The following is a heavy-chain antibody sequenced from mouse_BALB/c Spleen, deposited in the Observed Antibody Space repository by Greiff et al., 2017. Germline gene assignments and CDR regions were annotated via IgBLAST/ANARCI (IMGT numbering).Heavy chain of an antibody. V-gene: IGHV5-17*02. J-gene: IGHJ3*01. Sequence: EVKLVESGGGLVQPGGSRKLSCAASGFTFSSFGMHWVRQAPEKGLEWVAYISSGSSTIYYADTVKGRFTISRDNPKNTLFLQMTSLRSEDTAMYYCARSGYYYGSSWFAYWGQGTLVTVSA. CDR3: ARSGYYYGSSWFAY. CDR2: ISSGSSTI. D-gene: IGHD1-1*01. CDR1: GFTFSSFG.